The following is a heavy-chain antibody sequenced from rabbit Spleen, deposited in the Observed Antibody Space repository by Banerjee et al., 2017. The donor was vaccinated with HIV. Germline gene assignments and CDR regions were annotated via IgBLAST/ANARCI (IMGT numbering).Heavy chain of an antibody. D-gene: IGHD1-1*01. CDR2: VGSGATGNT. J-gene: IGHJ4*01. Sequence: QEQLVESGGGLVQPEGSLTLTCTASGFSFSSRYYMCWVRQAPGKGLEWIGCVGSGATGNTYYASWAKGRFTISKTSSTTLTLQMTSLTAADTATYFCATSNSGVWDYFAFWGPGTLVTVS. V-gene: IGHV1S45*01. CDR3: ATSNSGVWDYFAF. CDR1: GFSFSSRYY.